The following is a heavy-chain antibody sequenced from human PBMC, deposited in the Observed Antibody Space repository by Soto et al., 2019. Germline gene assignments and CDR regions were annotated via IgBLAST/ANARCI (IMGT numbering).Heavy chain of an antibody. J-gene: IGHJ4*02. CDR3: ARCAAGGVIISITYDY. V-gene: IGHV1-8*01. CDR2: MNPNSGNT. Sequence: QVQLVQSGAEVKKPGASVKVSCKASGYTFTSYDINWVRQATGQGLEWMGWMNPNSGNTGYAQKFQGRVTMTRNTSISTAYMELSSLRSEDTAVYYCARCAAGGVIISITYDYWGQGTLVTVSS. D-gene: IGHD3-10*01. CDR1: GYTFTSYD.